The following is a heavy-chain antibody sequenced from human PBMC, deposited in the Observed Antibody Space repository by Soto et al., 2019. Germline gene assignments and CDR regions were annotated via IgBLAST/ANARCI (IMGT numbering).Heavy chain of an antibody. CDR3: ARDWSPWDGLGRRGFEY. J-gene: IGHJ4*02. CDR2: TYYRAKWYN. V-gene: IGHV6-1*01. D-gene: IGHD3-10*01. Sequence: QVQLRQSGPGLVKPSQTLSLTCAISGDSVSSIGAAWHWIRQSPSRGLEWLGRTYYRAKWYNHYAVSVKSPITIYADTSQNQLSLQLNSVSPEDTAVYFCARDWSPWDGLGRRGFEYWGQGALVTVSS. CDR1: GDSVSSIGAA.